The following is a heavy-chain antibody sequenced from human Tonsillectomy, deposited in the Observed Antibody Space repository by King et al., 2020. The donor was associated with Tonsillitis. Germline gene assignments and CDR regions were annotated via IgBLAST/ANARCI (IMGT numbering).Heavy chain of an antibody. V-gene: IGHV4-31*03. CDR3: AREVIPADVSDAFDM. CDR2: IHYSGSA. CDR1: GGSISSANYF. Sequence: VQLQESGPGLVEPSQTLSLTCTVSGGSISSANYFWSWIRQHPGKGLEWIGYIHYSGSAYYNPSLKSRVTISVDTSKSQFSLKVRSVTAADTAVYYCAREVIPADVSDAFDMWGQGTMVTVSS. J-gene: IGHJ3*02. D-gene: IGHD2-2*01.